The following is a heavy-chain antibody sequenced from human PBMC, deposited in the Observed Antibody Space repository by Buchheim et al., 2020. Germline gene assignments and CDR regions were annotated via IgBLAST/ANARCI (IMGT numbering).Heavy chain of an antibody. CDR1: ENRFSSQW. Sequence: EVQLVQSGAEVKKPGDSLKISCKSSENRFSSQWIGWVRQKPGEGLEWMGIIFPGDSETRYSPSFQGQVTISADKSFSTAYPQWSSLEASDTAVYYCARSEYTLFDYWGQGTL. V-gene: IGHV5-51*01. CDR2: IFPGDSET. D-gene: IGHD1-1*01. CDR3: ARSEYTLFDY. J-gene: IGHJ4*02.